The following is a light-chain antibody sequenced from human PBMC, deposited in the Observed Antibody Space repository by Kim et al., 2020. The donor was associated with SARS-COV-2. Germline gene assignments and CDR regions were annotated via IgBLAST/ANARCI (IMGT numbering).Light chain of an antibody. CDR1: ILRTYY. Sequence: LGHLARITCQGDILRTYYAPWYQQKPGQAPIVVIYGKNNRPSGIPDRFSGSSSGNTASLTITGTQAGDEADYYCNSRDSNDNVVFGGGTKLTVL. CDR3: NSRDSNDNVV. CDR2: GKN. V-gene: IGLV3-19*01. J-gene: IGLJ2*01.